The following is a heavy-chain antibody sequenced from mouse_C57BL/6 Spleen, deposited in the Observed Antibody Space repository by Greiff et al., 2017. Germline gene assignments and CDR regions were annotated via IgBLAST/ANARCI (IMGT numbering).Heavy chain of an antibody. CDR1: GFTFSRYG. CDR2: ISSGGSYT. Sequence: EVQVVESGGDLVKPGGSLKLSCAASGFTFSRYGMSWVRQTPVQRLAWVATISSGGSYTYYPDSVKGRCTISRNNAKNTLYLQMSSLKSEYTAMYYCASLGSSFDYWGQGTTLTVSS. D-gene: IGHD1-1*01. J-gene: IGHJ2*01. V-gene: IGHV5-6*01. CDR3: ASLGSSFDY.